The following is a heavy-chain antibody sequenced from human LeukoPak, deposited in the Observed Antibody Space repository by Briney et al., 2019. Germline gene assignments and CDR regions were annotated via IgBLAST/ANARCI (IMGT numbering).Heavy chain of an antibody. CDR1: GGSISSGDYY. D-gene: IGHD3-10*01. Sequence: PSETLSLTCTVSGGSISSGDYYWSWIRQPPGKGLEWIGYIYYSGSTYYNPSLKSRVTISVDTSKNQFSLKLSSVTAADTAVYYCASRSGWFGELLPRSDAFDIWGQGTMVTVSS. V-gene: IGHV4-30-4*01. CDR3: ASRSGWFGELLPRSDAFDI. J-gene: IGHJ3*02. CDR2: IYYSGST.